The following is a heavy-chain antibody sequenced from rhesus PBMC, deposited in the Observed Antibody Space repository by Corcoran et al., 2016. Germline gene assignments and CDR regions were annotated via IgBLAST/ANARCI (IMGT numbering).Heavy chain of an antibody. V-gene: IGHV4-169*01. CDR2: IYGSGSST. CDR3: ARYCAGSGCYAGLDS. D-gene: IGHD2-21*01. CDR1: GGSISSSS. Sequence: QLQLQESGPGLVKPSETLSVTCAVSGGSISSSSWSWIRQAPGKGLEWIGFIYGSGSSTNYNPSLKSRVTLSVDTSKNQHSLKLSSVTAADTAVYYCARYCAGSGCYAGLDSWGQGVVVTVSS. J-gene: IGHJ6*01.